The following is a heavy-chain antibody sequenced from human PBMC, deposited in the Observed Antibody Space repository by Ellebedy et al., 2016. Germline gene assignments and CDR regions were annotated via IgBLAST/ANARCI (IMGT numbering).Heavy chain of an antibody. CDR1: GFTFSSYG. Sequence: GGSLRLSXAASGFTFSSYGMHWVRQAPGKGLEWVAVISYDGSNKYYADSAKGRFTISRDNSKNTLYLQMNSLRAEDTAVYYCAKDLQQWLELHLGAFDIWGQGTMVTVSS. D-gene: IGHD6-19*01. J-gene: IGHJ3*02. CDR2: ISYDGSNK. CDR3: AKDLQQWLELHLGAFDI. V-gene: IGHV3-30*18.